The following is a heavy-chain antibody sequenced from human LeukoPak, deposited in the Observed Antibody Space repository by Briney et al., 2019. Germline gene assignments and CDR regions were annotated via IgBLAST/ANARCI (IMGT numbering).Heavy chain of an antibody. D-gene: IGHD1-26*01. CDR2: IIPIFGTA. J-gene: IGHJ3*02. CDR1: GGTFSSYA. CDR3: ARDKEGATGYAFDI. V-gene: IGHV1-69*06. Sequence: SVKVSCKASGGTFSSYAISWVRQAPGQGLKWMGGIIPIFGTANYAQKFQGRVTITADKSTSTAYMELSSLRSEDTAVYYCARDKEGATGYAFDIWGQGTMVTVSS.